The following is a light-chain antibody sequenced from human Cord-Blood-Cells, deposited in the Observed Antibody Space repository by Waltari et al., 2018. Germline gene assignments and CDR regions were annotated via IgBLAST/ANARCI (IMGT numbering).Light chain of an antibody. Sequence: DIVMTQSPLSLPVTPGEPASISCRSSQSLLHSNGYNYLDWYLQKPGQSPQLLFYLVSNRASGFPDRFSGSGSGTDFTLKISRVEAEDVGVYYCMQALQTPLTFGGGTKVEIK. CDR3: MQALQTPLT. CDR2: LVS. V-gene: IGKV2-28*01. J-gene: IGKJ4*01. CDR1: QSLLHSNGYNY.